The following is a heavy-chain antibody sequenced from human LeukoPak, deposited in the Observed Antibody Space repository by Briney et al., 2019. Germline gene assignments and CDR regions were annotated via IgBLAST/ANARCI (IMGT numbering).Heavy chain of an antibody. CDR1: GFTLDDYA. Sequence: PGGSLRLSCGASGFTLDDYAVHWVRQAPGKGLEWVSGISWNSGSIGYADSVKGRFTISRDNAKNSLFLQMNSLRAEDMALYYCAKDEFVASDFTGAFDIWGQGTMVTVSS. D-gene: IGHD2-8*02. CDR2: ISWNSGSI. J-gene: IGHJ3*02. CDR3: AKDEFVASDFTGAFDI. V-gene: IGHV3-9*03.